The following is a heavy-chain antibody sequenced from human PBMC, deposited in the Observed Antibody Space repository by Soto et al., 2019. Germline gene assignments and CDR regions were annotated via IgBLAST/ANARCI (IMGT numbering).Heavy chain of an antibody. Sequence: SETLSLTCTVSGGSISSSSYYWGWIRQPPGKGLEWIGSIYYSGSTYYNPSLKSRVTISVDTSKNQFSLKLSSVTAADTAVYYCARHSPGVTTGFAYWGQGTLVTVSS. J-gene: IGHJ4*02. V-gene: IGHV4-39*01. D-gene: IGHD4-17*01. CDR1: GGSISSSSYY. CDR2: IYYSGST. CDR3: ARHSPGVTTGFAY.